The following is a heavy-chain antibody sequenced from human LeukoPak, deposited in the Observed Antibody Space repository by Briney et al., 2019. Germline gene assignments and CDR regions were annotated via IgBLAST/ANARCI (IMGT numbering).Heavy chain of an antibody. D-gene: IGHD6-13*01. CDR3: TRSPSSGSFVFDY. Sequence: PGGSLRLSCAASGFTFGDYYMEWVRQAPGKGLEWVGRIRNQANGRTTEYATSVRGRFIISRDDSQNSIYLQMNSLKTEDTAVYYCTRSPSSGSFVFDYWGQGTLVTVSA. J-gene: IGHJ4*02. V-gene: IGHV3-72*01. CDR2: IRNQANGRTT. CDR1: GFTFGDYY.